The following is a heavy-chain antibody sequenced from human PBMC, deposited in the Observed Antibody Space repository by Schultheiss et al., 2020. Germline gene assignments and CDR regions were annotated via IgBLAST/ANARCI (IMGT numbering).Heavy chain of an antibody. D-gene: IGHD6-19*01. Sequence: GGSLRLSCAASGFTFSNAWMSWVRQAPGKGLEWVSAISGSGGSTYYADSVKGRFTISRDNAKNSLYLQMNSLRAEDTAVYYCARDGGKQWLWAPKNYYYYYMDVWGKGTTVTVSS. V-gene: IGHV3-11*04. J-gene: IGHJ6*03. CDR3: ARDGGKQWLWAPKNYYYYYMDV. CDR1: GFTFSNAW. CDR2: ISGSGGST.